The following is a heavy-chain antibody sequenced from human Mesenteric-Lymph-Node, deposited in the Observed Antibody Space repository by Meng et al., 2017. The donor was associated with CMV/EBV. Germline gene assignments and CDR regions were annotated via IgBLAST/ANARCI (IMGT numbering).Heavy chain of an antibody. V-gene: IGHV4-39*01. CDR3: ARPHYYGSGSSPWFDP. CDR1: GGSISSSSYY. CDR2: IYYSGST. Sequence: LQLQESGPGMVKPSETLSLTRTVPGGSISSSSYYWGWIRQPPGKGLEWIGGIYYSGSTYYNPSLKSRVTISVDTSKNQFSLKLSSVTAADTAVYYCARPHYYGSGSSPWFDPWGQGTLVTVSS. J-gene: IGHJ5*02. D-gene: IGHD3-10*01.